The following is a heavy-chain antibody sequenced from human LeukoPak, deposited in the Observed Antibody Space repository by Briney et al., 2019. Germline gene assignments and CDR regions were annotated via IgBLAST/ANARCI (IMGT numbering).Heavy chain of an antibody. CDR2: ISRSGSTI. CDR3: ARDLKLTY. Sequence: PGGSLRLSCAASGFTFSSYEMNWVRQAPGKGLEWVSYISRSGSTIYYADSVKGRFTISRDNAKNSLYLQMNSLRAEDTAVYYCARDLKLTYWGQGTLVTVSS. CDR1: GFTFSSYE. J-gene: IGHJ4*02. D-gene: IGHD2-15*01. V-gene: IGHV3-48*03.